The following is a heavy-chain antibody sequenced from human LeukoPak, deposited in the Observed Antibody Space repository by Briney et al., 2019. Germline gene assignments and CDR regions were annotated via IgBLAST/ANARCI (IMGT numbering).Heavy chain of an antibody. D-gene: IGHD6-19*01. V-gene: IGHV4-59*01. CDR3: ARRRSVAGTGIFDY. CDR1: GGSIRSYY. J-gene: IGHJ4*02. Sequence: PSETLSLTCIVSGGSIRSYYWSWIRQPPGKGLEWIGYIYYSGSTNYNPSLKSRVTISVDTSKNQFSPKLSSVTAADTAVYYCARRRSVAGTGIFDYWGQGTLVTVSS. CDR2: IYYSGST.